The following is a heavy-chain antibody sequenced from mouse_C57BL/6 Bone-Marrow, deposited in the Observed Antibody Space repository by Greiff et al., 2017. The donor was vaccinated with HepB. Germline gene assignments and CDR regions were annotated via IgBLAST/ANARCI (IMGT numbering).Heavy chain of an antibody. CDR3: ARGLRGFAY. J-gene: IGHJ3*01. CDR1: GYTFTSYW. CDR2: INPSSGYT. Sequence: QVQLKQSGAELAKPGASVKLSCKASGYTFTSYWMHWVKQRPGQGLEWIGYINPSSGYTKYNQKFKDKDTLTADKSSSTAYMQLSSLTYEDSAVYYCARGLRGFAYWGQGTLVTVSA. V-gene: IGHV1-7*01.